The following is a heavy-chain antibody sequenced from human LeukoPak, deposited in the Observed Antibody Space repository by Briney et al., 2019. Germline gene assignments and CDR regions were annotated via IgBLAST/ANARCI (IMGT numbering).Heavy chain of an antibody. Sequence: SETLSLTCAVSGGSISSTTSYWGWIRQPPGKGLEWIGRIYYSGSTFYNPSLKSRVTISVDTSKYQLSLRLSSVTAADTAVYYCARHGSTDYFDYWGQGTLVTVSS. J-gene: IGHJ4*02. D-gene: IGHD2-2*03. CDR1: GGSISSTTSY. V-gene: IGHV4-39*01. CDR3: ARHGSTDYFDY. CDR2: IYYSGST.